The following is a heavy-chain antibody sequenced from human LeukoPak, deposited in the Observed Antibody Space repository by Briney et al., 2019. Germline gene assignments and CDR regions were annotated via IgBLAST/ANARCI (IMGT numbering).Heavy chain of an antibody. CDR3: ARDSVGMVRGVPIS. CDR2: INPSGGST. V-gene: IGHV1-46*01. J-gene: IGHJ5*02. Sequence: ASVKVSCKASGYTFTSYYIHWVRQAPGQGLEWMGLINPSGGSTNYAQKFQGRVTMTRDTSTSTVYMELSSLRSEDTAVYYCARDSVGMVRGVPISWGQGTLVTVSS. CDR1: GYTFTSYY. D-gene: IGHD3-10*01.